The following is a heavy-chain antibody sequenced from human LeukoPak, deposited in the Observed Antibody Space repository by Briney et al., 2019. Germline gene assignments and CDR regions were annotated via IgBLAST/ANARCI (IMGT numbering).Heavy chain of an antibody. Sequence: PGGSLRLSCATSGFTFSVYYMSWIRQAPGKGLEWVSYISGSGNDISYADSVKGRFTISRDNAKGSLYLQMNSLRAADTAVYYCGTHAGRTGSDDWGQGTLVTVSS. D-gene: IGHD3/OR15-3a*01. J-gene: IGHJ4*02. CDR1: GFTFSVYY. V-gene: IGHV3-11*01. CDR3: GTHAGRTGSDD. CDR2: ISGSGNDI.